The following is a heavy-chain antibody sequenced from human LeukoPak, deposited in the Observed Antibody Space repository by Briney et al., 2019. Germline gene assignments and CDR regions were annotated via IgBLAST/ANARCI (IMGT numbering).Heavy chain of an antibody. D-gene: IGHD6-6*01. Sequence: PGGSLRLSCAGSGFNFSSYYINWVRQAPGKGLEWVSSISGSTSYIYYADSVKGRFTISRDNAKKSLFLQMNSLRAEDTAVYYCARDPYSSSSVLDSWGQGTLVTVSS. CDR2: ISGSTSYI. V-gene: IGHV3-21*01. J-gene: IGHJ4*02. CDR1: GFNFSSYY. CDR3: ARDPYSSSSVLDS.